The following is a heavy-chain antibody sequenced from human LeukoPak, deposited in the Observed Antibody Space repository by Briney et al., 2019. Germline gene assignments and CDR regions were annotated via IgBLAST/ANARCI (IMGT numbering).Heavy chain of an antibody. CDR3: ARDHSHDDLNAFDI. Sequence: ASVKVSCKASGYTFTGYHIHGVRQAPGQGLEWMAWINPESGETRYAEKFQGRVTMTRDTSISTAYMELSSLRSDDTAVYYCARDHSHDDLNAFDIWGQGTMVTVSS. CDR2: INPESGET. J-gene: IGHJ3*02. V-gene: IGHV1-2*02. D-gene: IGHD1-1*01. CDR1: GYTFTGYH.